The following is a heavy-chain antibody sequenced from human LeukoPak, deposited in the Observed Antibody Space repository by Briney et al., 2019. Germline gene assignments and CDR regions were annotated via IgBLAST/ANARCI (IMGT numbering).Heavy chain of an antibody. CDR2: ISDTGST. Sequence: PSETLSLTCTVSGGSISIFYWSWIRQSPGKGLEWIGYISDTGSTNYNPSLKSRVAISLDTSRNQFSLNLSSVTAADTAVYFCARYSGGWPYYFDYWGQGTLVTVPS. CDR3: ARYSGGWPYYFDY. J-gene: IGHJ4*02. D-gene: IGHD6-19*01. V-gene: IGHV4-59*08. CDR1: GGSISIFY.